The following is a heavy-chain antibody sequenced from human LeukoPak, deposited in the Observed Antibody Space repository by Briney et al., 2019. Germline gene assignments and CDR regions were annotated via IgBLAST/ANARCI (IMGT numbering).Heavy chain of an antibody. D-gene: IGHD4-11*01. CDR3: ARRYSNYFFDY. Sequence: PSETLSLTRAVSGYSITSGYYWAWIRQPPGQGLEWIGNIYHSGSTYYNASLKSRVTISVDTSKNQFSLKLSSVTAADTAVYYCARRYSNYFFDYWGQGTLVTVSS. CDR2: IYHSGST. CDR1: GYSITSGYY. V-gene: IGHV4-38-2*01. J-gene: IGHJ4*02.